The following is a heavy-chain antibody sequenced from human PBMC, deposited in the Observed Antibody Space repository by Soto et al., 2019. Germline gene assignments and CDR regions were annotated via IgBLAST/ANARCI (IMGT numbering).Heavy chain of an antibody. V-gene: IGHV3-30*18. J-gene: IGHJ4*02. D-gene: IGHD5-18*01. CDR2: ISYDGSDK. CDR3: AKDHGYSYGLLDY. CDR1: GFTFNTYG. Sequence: QVQLEESGGDVVQPGRSLRLSCAASGFTFNTYGIHWVRQAPGKGLEWVAFISYDGSDKYYADSVKGRFTISRDNSKNPLYLQMNSLRGEDTAVYYCAKDHGYSYGLLDYWGQGTLVTVSS.